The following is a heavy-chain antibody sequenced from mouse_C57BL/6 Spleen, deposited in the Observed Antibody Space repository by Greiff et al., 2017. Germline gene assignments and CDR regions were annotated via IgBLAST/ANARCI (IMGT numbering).Heavy chain of an antibody. V-gene: IGHV5-4*01. J-gene: IGHJ2*01. D-gene: IGHD1-1*01. CDR1: GFTFSSYA. CDR3: ARETNYYGSSYYFDY. Sequence: EVQRVESGGGLVKPGGSLKLSCAASGFTFSSYAMSWVRQTPEKRLEWVATISDGGSYTYYPDNVKGRFTISRDNAKNNLYLQMSHLKSEDTAMYYCARETNYYGSSYYFDYWGQGTTLTVSS. CDR2: ISDGGSYT.